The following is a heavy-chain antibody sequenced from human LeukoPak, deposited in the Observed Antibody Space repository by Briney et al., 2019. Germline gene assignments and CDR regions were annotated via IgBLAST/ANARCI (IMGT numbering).Heavy chain of an antibody. Sequence: ASVKVSCKASGYTFTGYYMHLVRQAPGQGLEWMGWINPNSGGTNYAQKFQGRVTMTRDTSISTAYMELSRLRSDDTAVYYCARDVGEATVTTIDNYWGQGTRVPVSS. V-gene: IGHV1-2*02. D-gene: IGHD4-17*01. CDR3: ARDVGEATVTTIDNY. CDR1: GYTFTGYY. CDR2: INPNSGGT. J-gene: IGHJ4*02.